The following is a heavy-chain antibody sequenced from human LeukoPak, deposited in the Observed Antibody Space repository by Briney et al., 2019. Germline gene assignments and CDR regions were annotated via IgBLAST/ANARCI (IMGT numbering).Heavy chain of an antibody. V-gene: IGHV4-59*01. CDR3: ARRDGYNSYYFDY. Sequence: SKTLSLTCTVSGGSISSYYWSWIRQPPGKGLEWIGYIYYSGSTNYNPSLKSRVTISVGTSKNQFSLKLSSVTAADTAVYYCARRDGYNSYYFDYWGQGTLVTVSS. D-gene: IGHD5-24*01. CDR2: IYYSGST. CDR1: GGSISSYY. J-gene: IGHJ4*02.